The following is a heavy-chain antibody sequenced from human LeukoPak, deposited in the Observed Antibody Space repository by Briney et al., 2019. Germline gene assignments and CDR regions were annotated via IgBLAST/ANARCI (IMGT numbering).Heavy chain of an antibody. Sequence: ASVKVSCKASGGTFSSYAISWVRQAPGQGLEWMGGIIPIFGTANYAQKFQGRVTITADESTSTAYMELSSLRSEDTAVYYCARDKGSQSRRKWFGPWGQGTLVTVSS. CDR2: IIPIFGTA. J-gene: IGHJ5*02. CDR3: ARDKGSQSRRKWFGP. CDR1: GGTFSSYA. V-gene: IGHV1-69*13.